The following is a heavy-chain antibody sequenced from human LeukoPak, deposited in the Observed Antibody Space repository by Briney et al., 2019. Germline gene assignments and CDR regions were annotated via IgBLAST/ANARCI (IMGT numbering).Heavy chain of an antibody. J-gene: IGHJ4*02. CDR2: IYYSGST. CDR3: ARTSISSGYRPEFDY. Sequence: SETLSLTCTVSGGSISSYYWSWIRQPPGKGLEWIGYIYYSGSTNYNPSLKSRVTISVDTSKNQFSLKLSSVTAADTAVYYCARTSISSGYRPEFDYWGQGTLVTVSS. D-gene: IGHD3-22*01. CDR1: GGSISSYY. V-gene: IGHV4-59*12.